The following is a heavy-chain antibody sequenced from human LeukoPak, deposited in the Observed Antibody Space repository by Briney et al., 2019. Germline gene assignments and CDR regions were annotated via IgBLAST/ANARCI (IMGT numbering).Heavy chain of an antibody. V-gene: IGHV4-61*01. J-gene: IGHJ6*02. CDR3: ARWDELSLRYYGMDV. Sequence: PSETLSLTCTVSGGSVSSGSYYWSWIRQPPGKGLEWIGYIYYSGSTNYNPSLKSRVTISVDTSKNQFSLKLSSVTAADTAVYYCARWDELSLRYYGMDVWGQGTTVTVSS. D-gene: IGHD1-7*01. CDR1: GGSVSSGSYY. CDR2: IYYSGST.